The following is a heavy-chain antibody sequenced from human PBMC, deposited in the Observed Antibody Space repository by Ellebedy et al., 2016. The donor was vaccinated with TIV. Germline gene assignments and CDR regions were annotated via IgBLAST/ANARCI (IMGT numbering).Heavy chain of an antibody. CDR3: ARERAVAGENWFDP. D-gene: IGHD6-19*01. Sequence: SATLSLTXPVSGCSVSTGGYYCSCVRQHPGKGLEWIGSIYYSGSTSYNPSLKSRVTISIDTSKNQFSLKMTSVTAADTAVYYCARERAVAGENWFDPWGQGTLVTVSS. V-gene: IGHV4-31*03. J-gene: IGHJ5*02. CDR2: IYYSGST. CDR1: GCSVSTGGYY.